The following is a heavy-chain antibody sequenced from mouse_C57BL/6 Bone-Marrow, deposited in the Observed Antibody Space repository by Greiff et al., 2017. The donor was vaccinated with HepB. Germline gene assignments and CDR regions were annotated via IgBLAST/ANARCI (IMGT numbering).Heavy chain of an antibody. CDR3: ARYGRSYYFDY. V-gene: IGHV1-69*01. J-gene: IGHJ2*01. Sequence: QVQLQQPGAELVMPGASVKLSCKASGYTFTSYWMHWVKQRPGQGLEWIGEIDPSGSYTNYNQKFKGKSTLTVDKSSSTASMQLSSLTSAVSAVYYCARYGRSYYFDYWGQGTTLTVSS. CDR2: IDPSGSYT. D-gene: IGHD1-1*01. CDR1: GYTFTSYW.